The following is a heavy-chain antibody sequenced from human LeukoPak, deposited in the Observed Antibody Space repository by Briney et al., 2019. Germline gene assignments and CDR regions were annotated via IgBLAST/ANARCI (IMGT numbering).Heavy chain of an antibody. V-gene: IGHV4-4*02. CDR1: GGSISNSNW. J-gene: IGHJ4*02. CDR3: ARGDSRGYYYFDY. D-gene: IGHD3-22*01. Sequence: SGTLSLTCAVSGGSISNSNWWSWVRQPPGKGLVWIGQIYHSGSTNYSPSLKSRVTISIDKSKNQFFLKLSSVTAADTAVYYCARGDSRGYYYFDYWGQGILVTVSS. CDR2: IYHSGST.